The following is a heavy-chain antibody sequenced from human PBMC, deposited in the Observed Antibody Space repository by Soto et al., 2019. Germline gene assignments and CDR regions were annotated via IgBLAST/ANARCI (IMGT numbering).Heavy chain of an antibody. J-gene: IGHJ3*02. V-gene: IGHV3-33*01. CDR2: IWYDANFK. CDR3: ARDQSAYSVYNHAFHI. Sequence: QMQLLESGGGVVQPGTSLRLSCAASGFAFNTYTMHWVRQAPGRGLEWVAVIWYDANFKFYADSVKGRFTISRDNSNNTLYLQMSRLRVDDTAVYYCARDQSAYSVYNHAFHIWGQGTMVTVSS. D-gene: IGHD5-12*01. CDR1: GFAFNTYT.